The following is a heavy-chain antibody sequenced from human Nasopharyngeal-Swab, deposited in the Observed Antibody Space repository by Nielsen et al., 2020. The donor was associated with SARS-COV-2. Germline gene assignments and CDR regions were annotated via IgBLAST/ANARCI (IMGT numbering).Heavy chain of an antibody. V-gene: IGHV3-64*02. J-gene: IGHJ4*02. CDR1: GFTFRTYA. D-gene: IGHD6-19*01. CDR3: VREGGVAVAGSYDY. Sequence: LTCAASGFTFRTYAMHWVRQAPGKGLEYVSAINTNGGTTYYADSVKGRFTISRDNSKNTLYLQMGSLRAEDMAVYYCVREGGVAVAGSYDYWGQGTLVTVSS. CDR2: INTNGGTT.